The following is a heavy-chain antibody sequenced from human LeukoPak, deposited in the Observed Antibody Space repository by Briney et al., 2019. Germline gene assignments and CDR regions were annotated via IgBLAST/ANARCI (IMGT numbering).Heavy chain of an antibody. CDR2: IYPGDSDT. Sequence: GESLKISCKGSGYSFSSYWIGWVRQMPGKCLEWMGIIYPGDSDTRYSPSFQGQVTISADKSISTAYLQWSSLKASDTAMYYCARPRYPGHWYFDVWGRGTLVTVSS. D-gene: IGHD2-15*01. CDR1: GYSFSSYW. V-gene: IGHV5-51*01. CDR3: ARPRYPGHWYFDV. J-gene: IGHJ2*01.